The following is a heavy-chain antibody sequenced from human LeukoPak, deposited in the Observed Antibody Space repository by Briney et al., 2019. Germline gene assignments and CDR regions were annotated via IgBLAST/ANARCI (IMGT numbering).Heavy chain of an antibody. D-gene: IGHD3-3*01. V-gene: IGHV3-74*01. Sequence: QPGGSLRLSCAASGFDFSSNWMHWVRHAPGQGLVWVSRIKGDGISTNYADSVKGRFTISRDIAKNTLYLQMNSLRAEDTGAYYCAKDHYWSIDYWGRGTLVTVSS. CDR3: AKDHYWSIDY. J-gene: IGHJ4*02. CDR1: GFDFSSNW. CDR2: IKGDGIST.